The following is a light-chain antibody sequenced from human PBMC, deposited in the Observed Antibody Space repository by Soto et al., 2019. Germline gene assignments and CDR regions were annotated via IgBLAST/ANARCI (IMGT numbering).Light chain of an antibody. J-gene: IGKJ1*01. V-gene: IGKV1-39*01. CDR3: QQSYSTTRT. CDR1: QDISNY. CDR2: AAS. Sequence: DIRMTQSPSSLSGSVGDRVTITCQASQDISNYLNWYQQKQGKAPKLXIYAASTLQSGVPSRFSGSGSGTDGTISIGSLKKEDCSTYYCQQSYSTTRTFGQGTKVDIK.